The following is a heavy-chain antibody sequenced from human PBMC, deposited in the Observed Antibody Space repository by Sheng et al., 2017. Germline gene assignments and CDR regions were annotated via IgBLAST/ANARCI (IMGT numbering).Heavy chain of an antibody. CDR3: ARDWGEQKVLADY. D-gene: IGHD2-8*01. CDR1: GYTFTSYG. Sequence: VQLVQSGAEVKKAGASVKVSCKASGYTFTSYGITWVRQAPGQGLEWVGFINGDTGNTKYAQKFQDRVTMTIDTFTSTGYMELRSLRSDDMAVYFCARDWGEQKVLADYWGKGSLVTVSS. J-gene: IGHJ4*02. CDR2: INGDTGNT. V-gene: IGHV1-18*03.